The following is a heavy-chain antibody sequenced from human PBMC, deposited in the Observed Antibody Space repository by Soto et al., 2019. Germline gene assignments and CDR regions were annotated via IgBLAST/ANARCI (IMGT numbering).Heavy chain of an antibody. J-gene: IGHJ6*02. V-gene: IGHV3-23*01. Sequence: EVQLLESGGGLVQPGGSLRLSCAASGFTFSSYAMSWVRQAPGKGLEWVSVISGSSGSTYYADSVKGRFSISRDNYKNTLYLQMNSLRVEDTAVYYCAKGAVLAELRGYHYGMDVWGQGTTVTVSS. CDR2: ISGSSGST. D-gene: IGHD3-3*02. CDR3: AKGAVLAELRGYHYGMDV. CDR1: GFTFSSYA.